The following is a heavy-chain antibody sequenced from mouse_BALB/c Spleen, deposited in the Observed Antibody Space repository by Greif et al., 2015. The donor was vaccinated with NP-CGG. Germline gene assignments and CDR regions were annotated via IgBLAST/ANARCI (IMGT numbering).Heavy chain of an antibody. Sequence: EVKLMESGGGLVKPGGSLKLSCAASGFTFSSYGMSWVRQTPEKRLEWVATISGGGSYTYYPDSVQGRFTISRDNAKHNLYRQMISLSSEDTALYYCARQGYDGSSYDYCGQHTPLTVPS. CDR3: ARQGYDGSSYDY. D-gene: IGHD1-1*01. J-gene: IGHJ2*01. CDR1: GFTFSSYG. V-gene: IGHV5-9-2*01. CDR2: ISGGGSYT.